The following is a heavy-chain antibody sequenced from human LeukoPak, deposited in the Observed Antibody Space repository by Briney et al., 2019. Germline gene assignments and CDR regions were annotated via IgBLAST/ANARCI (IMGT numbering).Heavy chain of an antibody. J-gene: IGHJ4*02. Sequence: GGSLRLSCAASGFTFSSYAMSWVRQAPGKGLEWVSAISGSGGSTYYADSVKGRFTISRDNSKNTLYLQMNSLRAEDTAAYYCAKDGDPLYYDSSLDYWGQGTLVTVSS. CDR3: AKDGDPLYYDSSLDY. CDR1: GFTFSSYA. V-gene: IGHV3-23*01. D-gene: IGHD3-22*01. CDR2: ISGSGGST.